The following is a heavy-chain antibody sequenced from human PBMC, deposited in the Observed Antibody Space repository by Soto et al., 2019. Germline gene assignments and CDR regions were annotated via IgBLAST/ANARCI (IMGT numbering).Heavy chain of an antibody. V-gene: IGHV4-34*01. CDR3: ARDKITGLFGY. Sequence: PSETLPLTCAVYGGSFSAYDWTWIRQPPGTGLEWIGEINHSGSTNYNPSLKSRVTISVDTSKNQFSLKLTSVTAADTAVYYCARDKITGLFGYWGQGTLVTVSS. D-gene: IGHD2-8*02. J-gene: IGHJ4*02. CDR1: GGSFSAYD. CDR2: INHSGST.